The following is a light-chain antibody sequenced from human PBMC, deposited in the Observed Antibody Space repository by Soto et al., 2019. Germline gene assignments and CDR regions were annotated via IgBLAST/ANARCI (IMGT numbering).Light chain of an antibody. CDR2: EVS. CDR3: SSYTSRGTWV. Sequence: QSALTQPPSASGSPGQSVTISCTGTSSDVGGYKYVSWYQQHPGKAPKLMIYEVSNRPSGVSDRFSGSKSGNTASLTISGLQAEDEADYYCSSYTSRGTWVFGGGTKLTVL. CDR1: SSDVGGYKY. J-gene: IGLJ3*02. V-gene: IGLV2-14*01.